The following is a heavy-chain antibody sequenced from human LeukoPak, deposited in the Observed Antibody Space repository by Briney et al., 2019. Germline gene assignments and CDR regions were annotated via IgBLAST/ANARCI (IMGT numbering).Heavy chain of an antibody. CDR1: GFSFSNYA. CDR3: ARGPGGYGDHEAYYYYYMDV. CDR2: ISSSGSTI. J-gene: IGHJ6*03. D-gene: IGHD4-17*01. Sequence: PGGSLRLSCAASGFSFSNYAMSWVRQAPGKGLEWVSYISSSGSTIYYADSVKGRFTISRDNAKNSLYLQMNSLRAEDTAVYYCARGPGGYGDHEAYYYYYMDVWGKGTTVTISS. V-gene: IGHV3-48*03.